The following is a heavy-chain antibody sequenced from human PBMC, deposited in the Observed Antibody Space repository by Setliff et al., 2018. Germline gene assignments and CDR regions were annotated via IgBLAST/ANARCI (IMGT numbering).Heavy chain of an antibody. CDR1: GYTFSNYW. V-gene: IGHV5-51*01. CDR2: IYAGDSDT. J-gene: IGHJ3*01. CDR3: ARLGSSSWYNDVFDF. D-gene: IGHD6-13*01. Sequence: PGESLKISCKGSGYTFSNYWVGRVRQMPGKGLEWMGVIYAGDSDTRYSPSFQGQVTFSADKSISTAYLQWSTLKASDTAMYYCARLGSSSWYNDVFDFWGPGTMVTVSS.